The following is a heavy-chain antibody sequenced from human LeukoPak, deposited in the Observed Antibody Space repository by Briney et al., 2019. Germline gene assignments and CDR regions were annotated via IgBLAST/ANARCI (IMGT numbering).Heavy chain of an antibody. J-gene: IGHJ3*02. V-gene: IGHV3-23*01. CDR1: GFIFNKYA. CDR2: TSGFGGNT. Sequence: TGGSLRLSCAASGFIFNKYAMSWVRQAAEKGLQWVSTTSGFGGNTYYADSVKGRFTISRDTPRSTLYLQMNSLRAGDTAVYYCAKDRGYYDSSGEDAFDMWGQGTMVTVSS. D-gene: IGHD3-22*01. CDR3: AKDRGYYDSSGEDAFDM.